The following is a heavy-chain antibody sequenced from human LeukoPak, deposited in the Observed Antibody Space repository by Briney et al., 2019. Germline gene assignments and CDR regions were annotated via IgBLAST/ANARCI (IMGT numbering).Heavy chain of an antibody. CDR2: IIPIFGTA. CDR3: ARGYSSGYPFDY. J-gene: IGHJ4*02. CDR1: GGTFSSYA. D-gene: IGHD3-22*01. Sequence: SVKVSCKASGGTFSSYAISWVRQAPGQGLEWMGGIIPIFGTANYAQKFQGRVTITADESTSTAYMELSSLRSEDTAVYYCARGYSSGYPFDYWGQGTLVTVSS. V-gene: IGHV1-69*13.